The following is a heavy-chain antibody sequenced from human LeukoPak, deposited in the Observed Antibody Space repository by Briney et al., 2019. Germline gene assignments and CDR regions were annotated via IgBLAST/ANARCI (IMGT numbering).Heavy chain of an antibody. CDR1: GFTFNNYA. D-gene: IGHD1-26*01. CDR3: ARDRPSGSFYGYFDY. J-gene: IGHJ4*02. V-gene: IGHV3-30*04. Sequence: GGSLRLSYAASGFTFNNYAMHWVRQAPGKGLEWVAVISYDGRNEYYADSVKGRFTISRDNYKNTLYLQMHSQRAEDTAVYYCARDRPSGSFYGYFDYWGQGTLVTVSS. CDR2: ISYDGRNE.